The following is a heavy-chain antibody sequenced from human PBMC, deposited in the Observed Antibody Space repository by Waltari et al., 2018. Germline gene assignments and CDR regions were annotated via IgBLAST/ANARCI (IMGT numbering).Heavy chain of an antibody. Sequence: QVQLQESGPGLVKPSETLSLTCAVSGYSISSGYYWGWIRQPPGKGLEWIGSIYHSGSTYYNPSLKSRVTISVDTSKNQFSLKLSSVTAADTAVYYCARGSGWYIPHYYMDVWGKGTTVTVSS. CDR1: GYSISSGYY. V-gene: IGHV4-38-2*01. J-gene: IGHJ6*03. CDR2: IYHSGST. D-gene: IGHD6-19*01. CDR3: ARGSGWYIPHYYMDV.